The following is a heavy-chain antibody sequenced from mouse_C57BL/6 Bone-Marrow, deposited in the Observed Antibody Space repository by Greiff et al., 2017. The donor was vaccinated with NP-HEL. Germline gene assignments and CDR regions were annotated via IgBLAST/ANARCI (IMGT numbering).Heavy chain of an antibody. CDR1: GFSLTSDG. V-gene: IGHV2-6*03. D-gene: IGHD2-4*01. CDR3: ARRDDYDGGYAMDY. Sequence: QVQLKESGPGLVAPSQSLSITCTVSGFSLTSDGVHWVRQPPGTGLEWLVVIWSDGSTTYNSALKSRLSISKDNSKSQVFLKMNSLQTDDTAMYYCARRDDYDGGYAMDYWGQGTSVTVSS. J-gene: IGHJ4*01. CDR2: IWSDGST.